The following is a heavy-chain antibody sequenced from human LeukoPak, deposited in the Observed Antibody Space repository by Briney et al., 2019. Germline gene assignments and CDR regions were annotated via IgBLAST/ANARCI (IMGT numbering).Heavy chain of an antibody. Sequence: GGSLRLSCAASGFTFSTYGMPWVRQAPGKGLEWVAVISYDGNIKYYADSVNGRFTISRDHPKTTLYLQMDSLSAEDTAVYYCAKPPRVRSLVYNCLDPWGQGTLVTVSS. CDR2: ISYDGNIK. CDR3: AKPPRVRSLVYNCLDP. J-gene: IGHJ5*02. D-gene: IGHD2-2*01. CDR1: GFTFSTYG. V-gene: IGHV3-30*18.